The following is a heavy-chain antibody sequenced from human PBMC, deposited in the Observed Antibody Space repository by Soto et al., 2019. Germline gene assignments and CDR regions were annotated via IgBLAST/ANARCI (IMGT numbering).Heavy chain of an antibody. Sequence: PGGSLRLSCAASGFTFSTYAMSWVRQAPGKGLEWVSAISLNGDKTYYGDSVKGRFTISRDNSKNTLYLQMSSLRAEDTAVYYCARSHSSSWPGFDPWGQGTLVPVSS. CDR3: ARSHSSSWPGFDP. CDR2: ISLNGDKT. D-gene: IGHD6-13*01. V-gene: IGHV3-23*01. CDR1: GFTFSTYA. J-gene: IGHJ5*02.